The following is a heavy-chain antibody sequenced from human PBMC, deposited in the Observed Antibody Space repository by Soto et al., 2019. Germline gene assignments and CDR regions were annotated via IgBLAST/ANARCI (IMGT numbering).Heavy chain of an antibody. CDR3: ASGGGGVVNGFDM. Sequence: EVQLVESGGGLIQPGGSLRLSCAVSGFTVSRNHMSWVCQAPGKGPEWVSGVYSGGSTSYADSVKGRFSISRDNSRNTLYLQMNSLRAEDTAVYYCASGGGGVVNGFDMWGQGTMVTVSS. D-gene: IGHD3-3*01. CDR1: GFTVSRNH. V-gene: IGHV3-53*01. J-gene: IGHJ3*02. CDR2: VYSGGST.